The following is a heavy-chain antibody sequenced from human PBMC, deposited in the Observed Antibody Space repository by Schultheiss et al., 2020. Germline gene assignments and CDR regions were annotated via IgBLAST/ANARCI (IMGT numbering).Heavy chain of an antibody. J-gene: IGHJ5*02. CDR3: ATGNWLNWFDP. Sequence: LRLSCTVSGGSISSGSYYWSWIRQPAGKGLEWIGRIYTSGSTNYNPSLKSRVTISVDTSKNQFSLKLISVTAADTAMYYCATGNWLNWFDPWGQGTLVTVSS. V-gene: IGHV4-61*02. CDR1: GGSISSGSYY. D-gene: IGHD3-9*01. CDR2: IYTSGST.